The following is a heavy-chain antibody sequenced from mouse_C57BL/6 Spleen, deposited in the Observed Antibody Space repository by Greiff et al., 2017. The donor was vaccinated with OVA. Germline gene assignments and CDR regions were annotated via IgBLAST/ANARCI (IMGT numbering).Heavy chain of an antibody. CDR1: GYTFTSYW. Sequence: QVQLQQPGAELVKPGASVKLSCKASGYTFTSYWMHWVKQRPGRGLEWIGRIDPNSGGTKYNEKFQSKATLTVDNPSSTAYMQLSSLTSEDSAVYYCARGAYDYDRYYYAMDYWGQGTSVTVSS. CDR2: IDPNSGGT. V-gene: IGHV1-72*01. CDR3: ARGAYDYDRYYYAMDY. D-gene: IGHD2-4*01. J-gene: IGHJ4*01.